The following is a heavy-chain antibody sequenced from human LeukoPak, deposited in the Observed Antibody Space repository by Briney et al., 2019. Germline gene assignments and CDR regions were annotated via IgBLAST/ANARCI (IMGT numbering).Heavy chain of an antibody. CDR1: GGSISSSSYY. D-gene: IGHD3-22*01. Sequence: SETLSLTCTVSGGSISSSSYYWGWIRQPPGKGLEWIGSIYYSGSTYYNPSLKSRVTISVDTSKNQFSLKLSSVTAADTAVYYCVRHRGLSYYYDSSGVSYFDYWGQGTLVTVSS. J-gene: IGHJ4*02. CDR2: IYYSGST. CDR3: VRHRGLSYYYDSSGVSYFDY. V-gene: IGHV4-39*01.